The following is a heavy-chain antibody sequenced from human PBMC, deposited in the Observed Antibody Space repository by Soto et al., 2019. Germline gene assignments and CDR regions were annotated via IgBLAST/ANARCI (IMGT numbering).Heavy chain of an antibody. D-gene: IGHD7-27*01. J-gene: IGHJ4*02. Sequence: EVQLVESGGGLVQPGGSLRLSCAASGFTFSDHYMDWVRQAPGKGLEWLGRIKKKPNSYSTEYAASVKGRFTISRDDSRTSLFLQMNNMKTEDTAVYFCIRVQRSIDAWGFDCWGQGTLVTVSS. CDR2: IKKKPNSYST. CDR3: IRVQRSIDAWGFDC. V-gene: IGHV3-72*01. CDR1: GFTFSDHY.